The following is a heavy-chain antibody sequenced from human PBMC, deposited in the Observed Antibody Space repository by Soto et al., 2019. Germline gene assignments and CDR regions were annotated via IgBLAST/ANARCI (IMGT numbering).Heavy chain of an antibody. CDR3: AKEGPEEGILIGYYVDY. J-gene: IGHJ4*02. CDR2: ISGSGGST. Sequence: GGSLRLSCAASGFTFSSYAMSWVRQAPGKGLEWVSAISGSGGSTYYADSVKGRFTISRDNSKNTLYLQMNSLRAEDTAVYYCAKEGPEEGILIGYYVDYWGQGTLVTVSS. D-gene: IGHD3-9*01. V-gene: IGHV3-23*01. CDR1: GFTFSSYA.